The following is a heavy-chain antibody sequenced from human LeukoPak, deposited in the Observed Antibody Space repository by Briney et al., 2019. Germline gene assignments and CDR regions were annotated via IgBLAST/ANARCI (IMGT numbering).Heavy chain of an antibody. CDR2: ISGSGGST. D-gene: IGHD3-22*01. CDR3: AKDSPTYYYDSSGYLFDY. V-gene: IGHV3-23*01. CDR1: GFTFSSYA. J-gene: IGHJ4*02. Sequence: GGSLRRSCAASGFTFSSYAMSWVRQAPGKGLEWVSAISGSGGSTYYADSVKGRFTISRDNSKNTLYLQMNSLRAEDTAVYYCAKDSPTYYYDSSGYLFDYWGQGTLVTVSS.